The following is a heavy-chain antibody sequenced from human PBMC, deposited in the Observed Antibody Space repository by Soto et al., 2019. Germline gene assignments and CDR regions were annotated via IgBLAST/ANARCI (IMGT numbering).Heavy chain of an antibody. D-gene: IGHD2-15*01. CDR1: GFTFSYG. CDR3: AKLVIGYCSGNTCDDY. J-gene: IGHJ4*02. CDR2: ISYDSSNK. V-gene: IGHV3-30*18. Sequence: VQLLESGGGLIQPGGSLRLSCAASGFTFSYGIHWLRQAPGKGLEWVAYISYDSSNKFYGYSLKGRFTIYRDNSKNTKFLQMNSLRAEDTAVYYCAKLVIGYCSGNTCDDYWGQGTLVAVSS.